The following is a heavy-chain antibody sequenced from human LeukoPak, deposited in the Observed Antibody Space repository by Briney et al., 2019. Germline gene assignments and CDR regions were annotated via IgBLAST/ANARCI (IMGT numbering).Heavy chain of an antibody. CDR3: ARQIVGDYALFDY. D-gene: IGHD4-17*01. V-gene: IGHV4-39*01. CDR2: MYYSGNT. J-gene: IGHJ4*02. CDR1: GGSISSSNYY. Sequence: SETLSLTCTVSGGSISSSNYYWGWIRQPPGKGLEWIGSMYYSGNTDYNPSLKSRVTISVDTSKNQFSLKLSSVTAADTAVYYCARQIVGDYALFDYWGQGTLVTVSS.